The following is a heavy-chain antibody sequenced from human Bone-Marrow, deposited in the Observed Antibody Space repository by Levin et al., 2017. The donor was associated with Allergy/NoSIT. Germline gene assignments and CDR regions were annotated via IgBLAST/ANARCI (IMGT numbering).Heavy chain of an antibody. CDR2: ILDDGSNR. V-gene: IGHV3-30*18. CDR3: AKGRTPTYYYGSGSYYSLDY. Sequence: GGSLRLSCAASGFTFSIYGMHWVRKAPGKGLEWVAVILDDGSNRYYAHPVKGRFTISRDNSKNTLYLQRNSLRPEDTAVYYCAKGRTPTYYYGSGSYYSLDYWGQGSLVTVSS. D-gene: IGHD3-10*01. J-gene: IGHJ4*02. CDR1: GFTFSIYG.